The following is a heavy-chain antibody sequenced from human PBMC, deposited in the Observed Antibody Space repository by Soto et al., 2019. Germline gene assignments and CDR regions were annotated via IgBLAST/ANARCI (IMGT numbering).Heavy chain of an antibody. CDR2: IWYDGSNK. CDR3: ARSDRGYYYDSSGYPTDY. D-gene: IGHD3-22*01. CDR1: GFTFSSHP. Sequence: VQLLESGGGSVQPGGALRLSCAAFGFTFSSHPMGWVRQAPGKGLEWVAVIWYDGSNKYYADSVKGRFTISRDNSKNTLYLQMNSLRAEDTAVYYCARSDRGYYYDSSGYPTDYWGQGTLVTVSS. J-gene: IGHJ4*02. V-gene: IGHV3-33*08.